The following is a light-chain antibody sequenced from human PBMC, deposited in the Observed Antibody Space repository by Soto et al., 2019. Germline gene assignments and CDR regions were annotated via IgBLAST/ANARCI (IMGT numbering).Light chain of an antibody. V-gene: IGLV2-14*01. J-gene: IGLJ2*01. Sequence: QSALTQPASVSGSPGQSITISCTGTISDIGGYNFISWYQHHPGKAPKLVIYDVNNRPSGISYRFSGSKSGNTASLTISGLQAEDEDDYYCASYTSTTTLVFGGGTQLTVL. CDR2: DVN. CDR3: ASYTSTTTLV. CDR1: ISDIGGYNF.